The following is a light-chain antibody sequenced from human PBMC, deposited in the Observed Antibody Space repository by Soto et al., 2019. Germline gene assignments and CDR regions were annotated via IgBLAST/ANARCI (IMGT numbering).Light chain of an antibody. CDR1: QSISRY. J-gene: IGKJ4*01. CDR3: QQTYSTPQPS. Sequence: IQMTQSPSSLSASVQDRVTMSFRGSQSISRYLNWYQQKPGKAPKLLIYAASNLHSGVPSRFSGSGSGTDFTLTISSLQPEDFATYYCQQTYSTPQPSFGGGTKVDIK. V-gene: IGKV1-39*01. CDR2: AAS.